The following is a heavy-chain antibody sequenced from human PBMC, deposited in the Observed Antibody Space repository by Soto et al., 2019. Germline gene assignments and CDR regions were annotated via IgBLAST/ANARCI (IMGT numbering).Heavy chain of an antibody. J-gene: IGHJ4*02. CDR3: VKSRGGNNFDFFD. V-gene: IGHV3-64D*06. CDR2: VRGNGDPP. CDR1: GFTFSSYW. Sequence: TGGSLRLSCAASGFTFSSYWMSWVRQAPGKRLEYVSGVRGNGDPPFYADSVKGRFTISRDNSKNTLYLQMSSLSADDTAVYYCVKSRGGNNFDFFDWGQGALVTVSS. D-gene: IGHD5-12*01.